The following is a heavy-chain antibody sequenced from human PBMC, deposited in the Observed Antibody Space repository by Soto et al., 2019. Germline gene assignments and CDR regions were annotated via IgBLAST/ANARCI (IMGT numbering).Heavy chain of an antibody. CDR3: AGVVGGLSGYFDL. J-gene: IGHJ2*01. CDR2: LIPLFGTA. CDR1: GGTFSSYA. Sequence: QVQLVQSGAEVKKPGSSVKVSCKASGGTFSSYAISWVRQAPGQGLEWMGGLIPLFGTANYAQTFQVRVTITADESTSTAYLDLRSLRSEDTAVYYCAGVVGGLSGYFDLWGRGSLFTVS. D-gene: IGHD1-26*01. V-gene: IGHV1-69*01.